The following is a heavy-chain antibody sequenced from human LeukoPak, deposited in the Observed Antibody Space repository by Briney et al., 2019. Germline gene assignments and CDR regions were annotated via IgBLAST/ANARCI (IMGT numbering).Heavy chain of an antibody. J-gene: IGHJ4*02. D-gene: IGHD3-3*01. Sequence: PGGSLRLSCAASGFTFSSYSMTWVRQAPGKGLEWVSSISSSSSYIYYADSVKGRFTISRDNAKNSLYLQMNSLRAEDTAVYYCARDPTFSYYDFWSGYYYFDCWGQGTLVTVSS. CDR1: GFTFSSYS. CDR2: ISSSSSYI. CDR3: ARDPTFSYYDFWSGYYYFDC. V-gene: IGHV3-21*01.